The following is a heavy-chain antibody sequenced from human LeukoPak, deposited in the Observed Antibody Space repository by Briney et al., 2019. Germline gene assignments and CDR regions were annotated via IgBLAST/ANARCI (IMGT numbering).Heavy chain of an antibody. Sequence: GGSLRLSCAASGFTFRSYAMTWVRQAPGKGLEWVSSISSSSSYIYYADSVKGRFTISRDNAKNSLYLQMNSLRAEDTAVYYCARDRGRVVVVTTRGYFDYWGQGTLVTVSS. D-gene: IGHD3-22*01. V-gene: IGHV3-21*01. J-gene: IGHJ4*02. CDR2: ISSSSSYI. CDR1: GFTFRSYA. CDR3: ARDRGRVVVVTTRGYFDY.